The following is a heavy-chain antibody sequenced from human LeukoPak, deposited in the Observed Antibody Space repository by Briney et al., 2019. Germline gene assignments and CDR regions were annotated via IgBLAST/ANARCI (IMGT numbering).Heavy chain of an antibody. D-gene: IGHD4-23*01. CDR1: GGTFSSYA. V-gene: IGHV1-69*05. CDR3: TPFPGGTHVPY. J-gene: IGHJ4*02. CDR2: ITPIFGTA. Sequence: ASVKVSCKASGGTFSSYAISWVRQAPGQGLEWMGGITPIFGTANYAQKFQGRVTITTDESTSTAYMELSSLRSEDTAVYYCTPFPGGTHVPYWGQGTLVTVSS.